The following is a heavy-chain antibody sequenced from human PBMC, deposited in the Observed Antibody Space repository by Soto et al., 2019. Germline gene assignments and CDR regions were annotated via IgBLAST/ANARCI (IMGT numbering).Heavy chain of an antibody. CDR1: GGSISSSSYY. J-gene: IGHJ4*02. CDR2: IYYSGST. V-gene: IGHV4-39*01. Sequence: SAETLSLTCTVSGGSISSSSYYWVWIRQPPGKGLEWIGSIYYSGSTYYNPSLKSRVTISVDTSKNQFSLKLSSVTAADTAVYYCARAPQQLAVDYWGQGTLVTVSS. D-gene: IGHD6-13*01. CDR3: ARAPQQLAVDY.